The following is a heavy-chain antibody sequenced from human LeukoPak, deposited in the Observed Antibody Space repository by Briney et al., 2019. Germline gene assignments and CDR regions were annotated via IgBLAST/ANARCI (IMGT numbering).Heavy chain of an antibody. Sequence: PSQTLSLTCTVSGGSISSGDYYWSWIRHPPGKGLEWIGYIYYSGSTYYNPSLKSRVTISVDTSKNQFSLKLSSVTAADTAVYYCARGPPYDILTGYLTWGQGTLVTVSS. V-gene: IGHV4-30-4*01. J-gene: IGHJ5*02. D-gene: IGHD3-9*01. CDR1: GGSISSGDYY. CDR3: ARGPPYDILTGYLT. CDR2: IYYSGST.